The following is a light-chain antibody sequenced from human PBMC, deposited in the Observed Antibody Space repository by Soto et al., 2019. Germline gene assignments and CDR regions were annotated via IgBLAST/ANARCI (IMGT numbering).Light chain of an antibody. V-gene: IGKV1-27*01. CDR2: AAS. CDR1: QGISNF. CDR3: QKYNSAPWT. Sequence: DIQMTQSPSSLSASVGDRLTITCRASQGISNFLAWYQQKPGKVPKLLIYAASTLQSGVPSRFSGSGSETDFPLTISSLQPEDVATYYCQKYNSAPWTFGQGTKVEIK. J-gene: IGKJ1*01.